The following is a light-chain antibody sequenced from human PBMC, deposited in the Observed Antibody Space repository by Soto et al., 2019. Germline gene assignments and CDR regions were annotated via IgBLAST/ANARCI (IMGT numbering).Light chain of an antibody. Sequence: EIVMTQSPATLSVSPGERATLSCGASQSVSSDLAWYEQKPGQAPRLLIYGASTRATGIPAGFSGSGSGTEFNLTISSLQSEDFAVYYCQQYNNWPLTFGGGTKVDIK. CDR1: QSVSSD. J-gene: IGKJ4*01. CDR3: QQYNNWPLT. V-gene: IGKV3-15*01. CDR2: GAS.